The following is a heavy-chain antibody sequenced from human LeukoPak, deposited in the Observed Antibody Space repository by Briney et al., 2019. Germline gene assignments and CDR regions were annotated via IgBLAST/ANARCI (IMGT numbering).Heavy chain of an antibody. CDR2: IYYSGST. CDR1: GGSISSGGYY. D-gene: IGHD3-16*01. CDR3: ARDGGLARVYYYYYGMDV. V-gene: IGHV4-31*03. Sequence: SQTLSLTRTVSGGSISSGGYYWSWIRQHPGKGLEWIGYIYYSGSTNYNPSLKSRVTISVDTSKNQLSLKLSSVTAADTAVYYCARDGGLARVYYYYYGMDVWGQGTTVTVSS. J-gene: IGHJ6*02.